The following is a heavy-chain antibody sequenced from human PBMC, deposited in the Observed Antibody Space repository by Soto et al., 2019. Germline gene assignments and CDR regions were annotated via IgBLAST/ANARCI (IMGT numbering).Heavy chain of an antibody. CDR3: ASYSGSYDAFDI. Sequence: QLGGSLRLSCAASGFPFSSYAMSWVRQAPGKGLEWVSAISGSGGSTYYADSVKGRFTISRDNSKNTLYLQMNSLRAEDTAVYYCASYSGSYDAFDIWGQGTMVTVSS. CDR2: ISGSGGST. V-gene: IGHV3-23*01. D-gene: IGHD1-26*01. CDR1: GFPFSSYA. J-gene: IGHJ3*02.